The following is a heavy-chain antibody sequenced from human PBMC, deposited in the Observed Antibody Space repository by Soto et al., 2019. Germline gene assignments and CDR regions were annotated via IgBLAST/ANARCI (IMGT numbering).Heavy chain of an antibody. CDR3: TRDWEITVSTWSFGGF. V-gene: IGHV1-69*08. J-gene: IGHJ4*02. CDR2: IIPFHGVT. CDR1: GGTFSPYT. D-gene: IGHD3-10*01. Sequence: QVQLVQSGAEVKKPGSSVKVSCKASGGTFSPYTINWVRQAPGQGLEWMGRIIPFHGVTNYAQKFQARVTSTADKSTSTGYMELSGLRFEDTAMYYCTRDWEITVSTWSFGGFWGRGTLVTVSS.